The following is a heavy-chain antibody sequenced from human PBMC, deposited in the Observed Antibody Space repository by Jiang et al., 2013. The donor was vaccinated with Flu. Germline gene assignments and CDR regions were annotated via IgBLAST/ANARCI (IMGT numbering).Heavy chain of an antibody. J-gene: IGHJ4*02. Sequence: GAEVKKPGASVKVSCKASGYTFTSYGISWVRQAPGQGLEWMGWISAYNGNTNYAQKLQGRVTMTTDTSTSTAYMELRSLRSDDTAVYYCARDKDTAMDTPPGYWGQGTLVTVSS. CDR3: ARDKDTAMDTPPGY. CDR1: GYTFTSYG. D-gene: IGHD5-18*01. CDR2: ISAYNGNT. V-gene: IGHV1-18*01.